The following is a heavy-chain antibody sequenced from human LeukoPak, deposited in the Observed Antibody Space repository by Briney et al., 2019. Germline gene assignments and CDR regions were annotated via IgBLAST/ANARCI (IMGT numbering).Heavy chain of an antibody. Sequence: SETLSLTCAVSGYSISSGYYWGWIRQPPGKGLEWIGSIYHSGSTYYNPSLKSRVTISVDTSKNQFSLKLSSVTAADTAVYYCARKADSGYDPSFDYWGQGTLVTVSS. CDR1: GYSISSGYY. CDR2: IYHSGST. CDR3: ARKADSGYDPSFDY. V-gene: IGHV4-38-2*01. D-gene: IGHD5-12*01. J-gene: IGHJ4*02.